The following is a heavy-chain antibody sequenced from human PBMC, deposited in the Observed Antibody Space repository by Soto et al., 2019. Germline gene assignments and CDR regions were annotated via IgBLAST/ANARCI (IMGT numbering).Heavy chain of an antibody. J-gene: IGHJ4*02. Sequence: QVQLVESGGGVVQPGRSLSLSCTASGFTFSSYGMHWVRQTPGMGLEWVAHISYDGNNEHYTDSVKGRFTISRDNSKNTEYLQMNSLRTEDTALYYCAKDTYYHDSSGYYVFDHWGQGTLVTVSS. CDR3: AKDTYYHDSSGYYVFDH. V-gene: IGHV3-30*18. CDR2: ISYDGNNE. CDR1: GFTFSSYG. D-gene: IGHD3-22*01.